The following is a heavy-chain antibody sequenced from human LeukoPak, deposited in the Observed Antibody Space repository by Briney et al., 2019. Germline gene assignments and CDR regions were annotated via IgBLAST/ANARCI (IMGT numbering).Heavy chain of an antibody. D-gene: IGHD3-22*01. J-gene: IGHJ3*02. V-gene: IGHV4-61*05. CDR1: GDSISSSRYY. Sequence: PSETLSLTCTVSGDSISSSRYYWGWIRQPPGKGLEWIGYIYYSGSTNYNPSLKSRVTISVDTSKNQFSLKLSSVTAADTAVYYCALSAPALGVVITTPTNAFDIWGQGTMVTVSS. CDR3: ALSAPALGVVITTPTNAFDI. CDR2: IYYSGST.